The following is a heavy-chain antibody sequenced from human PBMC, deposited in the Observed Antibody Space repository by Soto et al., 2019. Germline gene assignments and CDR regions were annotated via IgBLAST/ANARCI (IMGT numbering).Heavy chain of an antibody. Sequence: GGSLRLSCAASGFTVCSYWMDGVRQAPGKGLVWVSRINSDGSSTSYADSVKGRFTISRDNAKNTLYLQMNSLRAEDTAVYYCARDRGYCSSTSCSQFGYWGQGTLVTVSS. V-gene: IGHV3-74*01. D-gene: IGHD2-2*01. CDR1: GFTVCSYW. CDR2: INSDGSST. J-gene: IGHJ4*02. CDR3: ARDRGYCSSTSCSQFGY.